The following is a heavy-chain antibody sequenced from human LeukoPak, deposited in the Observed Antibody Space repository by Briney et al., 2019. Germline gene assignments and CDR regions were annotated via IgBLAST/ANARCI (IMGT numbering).Heavy chain of an antibody. CDR1: GFTFSSYA. CDR3: ARGNFGYSGYDYGDYEDY. J-gene: IGHJ4*02. CDR2: ISYDGSNK. Sequence: GRSLRLSCAASGFTFSSYAMHWVRQAPGKGLEWVALISYDGSNKYYADSVKGRFTISRDNSKNTLYLQMNSLRAEDTAVYYCARGNFGYSGYDYGDYEDYWGQGTLVTVSS. V-gene: IGHV3-30-3*01. D-gene: IGHD5-12*01.